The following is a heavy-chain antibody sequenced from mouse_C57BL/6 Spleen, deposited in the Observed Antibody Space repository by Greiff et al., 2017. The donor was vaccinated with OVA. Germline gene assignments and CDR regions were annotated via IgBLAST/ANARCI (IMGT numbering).Heavy chain of an antibody. Sequence: QVQLKQPGAELVKPGASVKMSCKASGYTFTSYWITWVKQRPGQGLEWIGDIYPGSGSTNYNEKFKSKATLTVDTSSSTAYMQLSSLTSEDSAVYYCAREGAAQATDDYWGQGTTLTVSS. CDR2: IYPGSGST. V-gene: IGHV1-55*01. CDR3: AREGAAQATDDY. J-gene: IGHJ2*01. CDR1: GYTFTSYW. D-gene: IGHD3-2*02.